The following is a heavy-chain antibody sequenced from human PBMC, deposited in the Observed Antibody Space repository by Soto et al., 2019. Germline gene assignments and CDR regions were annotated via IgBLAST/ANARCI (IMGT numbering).Heavy chain of an antibody. CDR3: ARGDYDFWSGYHYYYYYYMDV. V-gene: IGHV4-59*01. J-gene: IGHJ6*03. Sequence: SQTLSLTCTVSGGSISSYYWSWIRQPPGKGLEWIGYIYYSGSTNYNPSLKSRVTISVDTSKNQFSLKLSSVTAADTAVYYCARGDYDFWSGYHYYYYYYMDVWGKGTTVTVSS. CDR2: IYYSGST. CDR1: GGSISSYY. D-gene: IGHD3-3*01.